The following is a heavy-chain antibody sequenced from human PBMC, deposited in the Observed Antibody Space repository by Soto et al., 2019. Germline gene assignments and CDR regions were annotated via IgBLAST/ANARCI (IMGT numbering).Heavy chain of an antibody. CDR1: GGSISSGGYY. V-gene: IGHV4-31*03. D-gene: IGHD3-10*01. Sequence: TPSLTCTLSGGSISSGGYYWGWVRQHPGKGLEWTEYIYYSGSTYYNPSLKSRVTIPVDTSKNQFPLKLSSVTAADTAVYSCARTNYYGSGSYSYGMDVWGQGTTVTASS. CDR2: IYYSGST. J-gene: IGHJ6*02. CDR3: ARTNYYGSGSYSYGMDV.